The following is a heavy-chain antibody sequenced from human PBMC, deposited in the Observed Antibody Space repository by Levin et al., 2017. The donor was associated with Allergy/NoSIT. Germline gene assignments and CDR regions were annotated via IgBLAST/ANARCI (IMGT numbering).Heavy chain of an antibody. V-gene: IGHV3-21*01. J-gene: IGHJ6*02. CDR2: ISSSSSYI. CDR1: GFTFSSYS. Sequence: GESLKISCAASGFTFSSYSMNWVRQAPGKGLEWVSSISSSSSYIYYADSVKGRFTISRDNAKNSLYLQMNSLRAEDTAVYYCAATVTTHYYYGMDVWGQGTTVTVSS. D-gene: IGHD4-17*01. CDR3: AATVTTHYYYGMDV.